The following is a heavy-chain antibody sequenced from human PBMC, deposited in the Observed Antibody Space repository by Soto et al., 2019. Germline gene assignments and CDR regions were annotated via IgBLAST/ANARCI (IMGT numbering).Heavy chain of an antibody. CDR2: ISSRSSSI. V-gene: IGHV3-11*05. D-gene: IGHD2-15*01. CDR3: AREGHSFSYLDR. CDR1: GFSFSDHY. Sequence: HVPLVESGGGLVKPGGSLRLSCAASGFSFSDHYMSWIRQAPGKGLEWVSYISSRSSSINYADSVKGRFSISRDNAKNSLYLQMNRLRVEDTAVYYCAREGHSFSYLDRWGQGTLVTVSS. J-gene: IGHJ4*02.